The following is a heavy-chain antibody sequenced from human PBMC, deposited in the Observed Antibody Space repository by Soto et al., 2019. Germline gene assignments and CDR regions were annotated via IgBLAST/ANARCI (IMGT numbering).Heavy chain of an antibody. CDR3: ATKLGGGCSGDCFHWYFDL. Sequence: QVQLVESGGGLVKPGGSLRLSCAASGFTFSDYYMSWIRQAPGKGLEWGSYISSSSGYTKFADSVKGRFTISRDNAKNSLYLLMTSLRAEDTAVYYCATKLGGGCSGDCFHWYFDLWGRGTLVTVSS. CDR2: ISSSSGYT. CDR1: GFTFSDYY. V-gene: IGHV3-11*05. D-gene: IGHD2-21*02. J-gene: IGHJ2*01.